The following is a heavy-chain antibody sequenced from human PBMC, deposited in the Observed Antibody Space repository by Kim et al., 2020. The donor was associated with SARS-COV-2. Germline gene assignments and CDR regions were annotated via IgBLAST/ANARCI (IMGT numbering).Heavy chain of an antibody. D-gene: IGHD3-16*01. V-gene: IGHV5-10-1*01. CDR2: IYPSDSYT. CDR1: GYSFSSYW. CDR3: ARHVPVYDYVWGGPGD. Sequence: GESLKISCKGSGYSFSSYWISWVRQMPGKGLEWMGRIYPSDSYTNYSPSFQGHVTISADKSINTAYLQWSSLKASDTAMYYCARHVPVYDYVWGGPGDWGQGTLVTVSS. J-gene: IGHJ4*02.